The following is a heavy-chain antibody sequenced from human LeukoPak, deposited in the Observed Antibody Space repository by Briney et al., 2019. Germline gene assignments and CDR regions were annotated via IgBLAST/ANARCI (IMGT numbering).Heavy chain of an antibody. D-gene: IGHD6-13*01. CDR1: GFTFSSYS. CDR3: AREWVAAAATGVFDI. CDR2: ISSSSSYI. J-gene: IGHJ3*02. V-gene: IGHV3-21*01. Sequence: GGSLRLSCAASGFTFSSYSMNWVRQAPGKGLEWVSSISSSSSYIYYADSVKGRFTISRDNAKNSLYLQMNSLRAEDTAVYYCAREWVAAAATGVFDIWGQGTMVTVSS.